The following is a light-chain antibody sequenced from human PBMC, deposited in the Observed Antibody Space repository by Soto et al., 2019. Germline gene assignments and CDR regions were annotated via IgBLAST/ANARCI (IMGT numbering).Light chain of an antibody. CDR2: DAS. CDR3: QQYDNLLPKYT. J-gene: IGKJ2*01. V-gene: IGKV1-33*01. CDR1: QDISNY. Sequence: DIQMTQSPSSLSASVGDRVTITCQASQDISNYLNWYQQKPGKAPKLLIYDASNLETGVPSRFSGSGSGTDFTFTISSLQPEDIATYYCQQYDNLLPKYTFGQGTKVDIK.